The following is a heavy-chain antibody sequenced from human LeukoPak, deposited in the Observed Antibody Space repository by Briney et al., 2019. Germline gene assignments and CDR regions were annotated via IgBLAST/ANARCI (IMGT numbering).Heavy chain of an antibody. CDR3: ARVGGVEKYGAFDI. CDR2: IYSGGST. Sequence: GGSLRLSCAASGFTVSSNYMSWVRQAPGKGLEWVSVIYSGGSTYYADSVKGRFTISRDNSKNTLYLQMNSLRAEDTAVYYCARVGGVEKYGAFDIWGQGTMVTVSS. V-gene: IGHV3-53*01. J-gene: IGHJ3*02. D-gene: IGHD2-8*02. CDR1: GFTVSSNY.